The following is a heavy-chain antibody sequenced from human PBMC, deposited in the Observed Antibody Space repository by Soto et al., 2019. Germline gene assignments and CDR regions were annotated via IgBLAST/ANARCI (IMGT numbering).Heavy chain of an antibody. D-gene: IGHD1-1*01. J-gene: IGHJ6*02. CDR3: ARDLEGKLWDYYYYYGVDV. Sequence: ASVKVSCKASGYTFTSYGISWVRQAPGQGLEWMGWISAYNGNTNYAQKLQGRVTMTTDTSTSTAYMELRSLRSDDTAVYYCARDLEGKLWDYYYYYGVDVWGQGTTVTVPS. V-gene: IGHV1-18*04. CDR2: ISAYNGNT. CDR1: GYTFTSYG.